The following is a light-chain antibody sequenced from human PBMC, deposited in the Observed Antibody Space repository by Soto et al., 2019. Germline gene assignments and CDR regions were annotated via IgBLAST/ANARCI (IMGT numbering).Light chain of an antibody. V-gene: IGLV2-14*01. CDR3: ASHTTSSTLV. J-gene: IGLJ3*02. CDR1: SSDVGAYDF. Sequence: QSALTQAASASGSPGQSITISCSGTSSDVGAYDFVSWYQQHPGKAPKLMIFQVSNRPSGVSSRFSGSKSGNTASLTISGLQGEDEADYYCASHTTSSTLVFGGGTQLTVL. CDR2: QVS.